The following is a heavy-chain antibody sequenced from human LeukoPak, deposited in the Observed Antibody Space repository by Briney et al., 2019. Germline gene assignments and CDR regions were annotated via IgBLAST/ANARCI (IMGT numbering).Heavy chain of an antibody. J-gene: IGHJ4*02. CDR1: GFTFSNYG. CDR3: AKEMVPRFGMVRGVISY. V-gene: IGHV3-30*02. D-gene: IGHD3-10*01. CDR2: LRYDGSNK. Sequence: GGSLRLSCAASGFTFSNYGMHWVRQAPGKGLKWVAFLRYDGSNKYYADSVKGRFTISRDTSKNTLYLQMNSLRAEDTAVYYCAKEMVPRFGMVRGVISYWGQGTLVTVSS.